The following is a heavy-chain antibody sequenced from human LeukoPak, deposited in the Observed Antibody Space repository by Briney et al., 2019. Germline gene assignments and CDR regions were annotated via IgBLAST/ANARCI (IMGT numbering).Heavy chain of an antibody. CDR3: ARVVGATTWFDY. J-gene: IGHJ4*02. D-gene: IGHD1-26*01. CDR1: GGSISTYY. V-gene: IGHV3-20*04. CDR2: INWNGGST. Sequence: ETLSLTCTVSGGSISTYYWSWVRQAPGKGLEWVSGINWNGGSTGYADSVKGRFTISRDNAKNSLYLQMNSLRAEDTALYYCARVVGATTWFDYWGQGTLVTVSS.